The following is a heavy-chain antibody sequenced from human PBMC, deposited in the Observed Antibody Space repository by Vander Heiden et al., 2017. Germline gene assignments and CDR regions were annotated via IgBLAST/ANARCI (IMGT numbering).Heavy chain of an antibody. CDR2: IIPILGIA. Sequence: QVQLVQSGAEVKKPGSSVKVTCKASGGTFSSHAIRRVRQAPGQVLVWMGGIIPILGIANYAQKFQGRVTITADKSTSTAYMELSSLRSEDTAVYYCARDPQGYDFWGGPPRNRDYYGMDVWGQGATVTVSS. CDR3: ARDPQGYDFWGGPPRNRDYYGMDV. J-gene: IGHJ6*02. CDR1: GGTFSSHA. V-gene: IGHV1-69*10. D-gene: IGHD3-3*01.